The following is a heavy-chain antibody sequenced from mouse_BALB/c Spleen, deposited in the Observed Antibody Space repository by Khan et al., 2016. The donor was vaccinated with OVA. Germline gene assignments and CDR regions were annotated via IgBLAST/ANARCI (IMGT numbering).Heavy chain of an antibody. J-gene: IGHJ3*01. D-gene: IGHD2-3*01. CDR1: GYTFTNYW. CDR2: IYPSDSYT. V-gene: IGHV1-69*02. CDR3: TRDGVDLSSLAY. Sequence: QVQLQQPGIELVRPGASVKLSCKASGYTFTNYWINWVKQRPGQGLEWIGNIYPSDSYTNYNQKFKDKATLTVDKSSSTAYLQLSSPTSEDSAVYYCTRDGVDLSSLAYGGQGTLVTVPA.